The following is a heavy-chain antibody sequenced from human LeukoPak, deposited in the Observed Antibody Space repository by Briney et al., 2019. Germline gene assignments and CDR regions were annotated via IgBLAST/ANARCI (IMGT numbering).Heavy chain of an antibody. D-gene: IGHD3-10*01. J-gene: IGHJ4*02. Sequence: SETLSLTCTVSGDSITSGTYYWTWIRQPAGKGLEWIGRIYTSGSTNYNPSLKSRVTISVDTSKNQFSLKLSSVTAADTAVYYCASSMVRGSIDYWGQGTLVTVSS. CDR1: GDSITSGTYY. CDR3: ASSMVRGSIDY. CDR2: IYTSGST. V-gene: IGHV4-61*02.